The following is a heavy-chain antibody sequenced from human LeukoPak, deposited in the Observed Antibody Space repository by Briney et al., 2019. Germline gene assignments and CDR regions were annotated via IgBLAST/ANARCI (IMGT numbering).Heavy chain of an antibody. D-gene: IGHD3-22*01. V-gene: IGHV3-23*01. CDR1: GFTFSSYA. J-gene: IGHJ5*02. CDR2: ISGSGGST. Sequence: GSLRLSCAASGFTFSSYAMSWVRQAPGKGLEWVSAISGSGGSTYYADSVKGRFTISRDNAENTVYLQMNSLRAEDTAVYYCARVLSGSWDWFDPWGQGTLVTVSS. CDR3: ARVLSGSWDWFDP.